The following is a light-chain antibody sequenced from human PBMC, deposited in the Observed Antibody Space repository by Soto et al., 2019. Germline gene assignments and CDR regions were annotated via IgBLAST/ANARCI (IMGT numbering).Light chain of an antibody. J-gene: IGKJ1*01. V-gene: IGKV1-5*03. Sequence: DIQMTQSPSTLSASVGDRVTITCRASQNINTWWAWYQQKPGKAPKLLIYKASSLESGVPSRFSGSGSGTEFTLTISSLQPDDFATYYCQQYNSDWTFGQGTKVDIK. CDR3: QQYNSDWT. CDR2: KAS. CDR1: QNINTW.